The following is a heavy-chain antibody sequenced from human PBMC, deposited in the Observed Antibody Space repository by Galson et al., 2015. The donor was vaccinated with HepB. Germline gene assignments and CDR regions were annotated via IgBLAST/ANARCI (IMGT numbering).Heavy chain of an antibody. J-gene: IGHJ2*01. CDR3: ARDVLGSRWYFDL. D-gene: IGHD3-10*01. CDR1: GFTFSSYS. Sequence: SLRLSCAASGFTFSSYSMNWVRQAPGKGLEWVSYISSSSSTIYYADSVKGRFTISRDNAKNSLYLQMNSLRAEDTAVYYCARDVLGSRWYFDLWGRGTLVTVSS. CDR2: ISSSSSTI. V-gene: IGHV3-48*01.